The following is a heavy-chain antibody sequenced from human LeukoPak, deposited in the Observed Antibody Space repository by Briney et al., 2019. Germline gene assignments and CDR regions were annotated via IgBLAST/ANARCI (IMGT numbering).Heavy chain of an antibody. V-gene: IGHV3-30*02. CDR2: IRYDGSNR. J-gene: IGHJ3*02. CDR3: ARGISTSGTFDAFDI. CDR1: GFTFSSYG. Sequence: GGSLRLSCAASGFTFSSYGMHWVRQAPGKGLEWVAFIRYDGSNRYYADSVKGRFTISRDNSKNTMFLQMNSLTTEDTAVFYCARGISTSGTFDAFDIWGQGTMVTVSS. D-gene: IGHD2-8*01.